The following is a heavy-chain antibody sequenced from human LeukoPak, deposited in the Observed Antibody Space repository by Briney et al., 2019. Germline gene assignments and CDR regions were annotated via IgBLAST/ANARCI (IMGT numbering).Heavy chain of an antibody. D-gene: IGHD3-10*01. CDR1: GGSISSGSYY. J-gene: IGHJ4*02. CDR2: IYTSGST. V-gene: IGHV4-61*02. Sequence: SETLSLTCTVSGGSISSGSYYWSWIRQPAGKGLEWIGRIYTSGSTNYNPSLKSRVTISVDTSKNQFSLKLSSVTAADTAVYYCARGQFDYYGSGSQYRYYFDYWGQGTLVTVSS. CDR3: ARGQFDYYGSGSQYRYYFDY.